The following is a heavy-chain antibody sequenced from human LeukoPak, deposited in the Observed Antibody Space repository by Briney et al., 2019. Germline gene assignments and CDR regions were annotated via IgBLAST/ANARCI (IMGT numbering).Heavy chain of an antibody. Sequence: SETLSLTCTVSGGSISSGDYYWSWIRQHPGKGLEWIGYIHYSGSTHYNPSLKSRVIISVDTSKNQFSLKLRSVAAADTAVYYCARSRAGCTVIYFDYWGQGTLVTVSS. J-gene: IGHJ4*02. D-gene: IGHD4-17*01. CDR2: IHYSGST. V-gene: IGHV4-31*03. CDR1: GGSISSGDYY. CDR3: ARSRAGCTVIYFDY.